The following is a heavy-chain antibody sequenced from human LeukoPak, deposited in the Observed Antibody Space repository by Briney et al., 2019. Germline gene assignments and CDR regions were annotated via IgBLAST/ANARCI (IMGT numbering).Heavy chain of an antibody. CDR2: INHSGGT. CDR3: ARVGYSYSINAWSRTGLWAYPTKYYYYMDV. CDR1: GGSFSDYS. V-gene: IGHV4-34*01. D-gene: IGHD5-18*01. Sequence: PSETLSLTCAVYGGSFSDYSWTWIRHPPGQGLQWIGEINHSGGTNHNPSLISRVIMSVDTSKNQISLKVSSVTAADTAVYYCARVGYSYSINAWSRTGLWAYPTKYYYYMDVWGKGTTVTVSS. J-gene: IGHJ6*03.